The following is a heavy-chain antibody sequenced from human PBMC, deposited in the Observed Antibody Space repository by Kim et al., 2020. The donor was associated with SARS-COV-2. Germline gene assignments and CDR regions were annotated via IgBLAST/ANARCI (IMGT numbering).Heavy chain of an antibody. D-gene: IGHD6-6*01. V-gene: IGHV3-21*01. J-gene: IGHJ6*03. CDR3: ARDASIAATAYYMDV. Sequence: DSVKGRFTISRDNAKNSLYLQMNSLRAEDTAVYYCARDASIAATAYYMDVWGKGTTVTVSS.